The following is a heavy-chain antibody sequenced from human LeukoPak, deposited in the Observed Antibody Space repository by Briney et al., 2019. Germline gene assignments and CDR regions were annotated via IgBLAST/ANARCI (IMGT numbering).Heavy chain of an antibody. Sequence: GGSLRLSCAASGLTFGTYAMSWVRQTPGKSLEWVSIISNGGITTYYADSVRGRFTISRDNSKNRLYLQMSSLRAEDTAVYYCVKLSSGSGSKFGFDSWGQGTLVTVSS. V-gene: IGHV3-23*01. D-gene: IGHD6-19*01. J-gene: IGHJ4*02. CDR3: VKLSSGSGSKFGFDS. CDR2: ISNGGITT. CDR1: GLTFGTYA.